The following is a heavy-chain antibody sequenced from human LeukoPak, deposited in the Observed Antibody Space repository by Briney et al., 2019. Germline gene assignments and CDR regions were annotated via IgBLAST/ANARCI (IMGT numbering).Heavy chain of an antibody. V-gene: IGHV3-23*01. J-gene: IGHJ4*02. CDR1: GFSFSSYA. Sequence: GGSLRLSSATSGFSFSSYAMSWVRQAPGKGLEWVSAISGSGGSTYYADSVKGRFTISRDNSKNTLYLQMNSLRAEDTAVYYCAKLLRIAVVVAATVDYWGQGTLVTVSS. CDR2: ISGSGGST. CDR3: AKLLRIAVVVAATVDY. D-gene: IGHD2-15*01.